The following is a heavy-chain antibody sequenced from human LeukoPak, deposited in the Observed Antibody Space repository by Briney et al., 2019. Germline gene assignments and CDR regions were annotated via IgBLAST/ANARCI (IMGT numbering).Heavy chain of an antibody. CDR2: ISWNSGSI. V-gene: IGHV3-9*01. Sequence: AGRSLRLSCAASGFTFDDYAMHWVRQAPGKGLEWVSGISWNSGSIGYADSVKGRFTISRDNAKNSLYLQMNSLRAEDTALYYCAKAQNGGDYYGSGSFDYWGQGTLVTVSS. CDR1: GFTFDDYA. CDR3: AKAQNGGDYYGSGSFDY. J-gene: IGHJ4*02. D-gene: IGHD3-10*01.